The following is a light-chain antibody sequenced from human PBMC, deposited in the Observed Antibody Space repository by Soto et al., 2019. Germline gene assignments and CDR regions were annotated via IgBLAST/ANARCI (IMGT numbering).Light chain of an antibody. Sequence: PGEGATGSCRASQSISSSYLAWYQQKPGQAPRLLIYGASSRATGIPDRFSGSGSGTDFSLTISRLEPEDFAVYYCQQYGSSPRTFGQGSKVDIK. V-gene: IGKV3-20*01. CDR3: QQYGSSPRT. J-gene: IGKJ1*01. CDR2: GAS. CDR1: QSISSSY.